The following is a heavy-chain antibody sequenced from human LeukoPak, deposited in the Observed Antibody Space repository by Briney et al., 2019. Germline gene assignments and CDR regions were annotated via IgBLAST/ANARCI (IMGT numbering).Heavy chain of an antibody. CDR1: GYTFTSYG. CDR3: ARTAVDCSGGSCYLGYYY. V-gene: IGHV1-2*02. Sequence: ASVKVSCKASGYTFTSYGISWVRQAPGQGLEWMGWINPNSGGTNYAQKFQGRVTMTRDTSISTAYMELSRLRSDDTAVYYCARTAVDCSGGSCYLGYYYWGQGTLVTVSS. CDR2: INPNSGGT. D-gene: IGHD2-15*01. J-gene: IGHJ4*02.